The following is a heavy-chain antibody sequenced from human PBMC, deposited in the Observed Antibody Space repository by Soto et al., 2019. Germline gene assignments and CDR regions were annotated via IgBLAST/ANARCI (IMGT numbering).Heavy chain of an antibody. CDR1: SASLSSSTYY. CDR3: ASSSPFHY. J-gene: IGHJ4*02. Sequence: TSETLSLTSSVSSASLSSSTYYWSWIRQPPGRGPEWIGSIYYSGNTYYKPSLKSRVSISIDTSRNQFSLKLTSVTAADTGVYYCASSSPFHYWGPGILVT. D-gene: IGHD6-6*01. CDR2: IYYSGNT. V-gene: IGHV4-39*01.